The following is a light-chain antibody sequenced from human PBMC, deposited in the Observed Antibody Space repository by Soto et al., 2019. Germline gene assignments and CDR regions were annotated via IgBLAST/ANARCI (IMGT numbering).Light chain of an antibody. Sequence: QSVLTQPPSASGTPGQRVCISCSGSSSNIGSHPVNWYQQLPGTAPKLLLYGDNQRPSGVPDRFSGSKSGTSASLAISGLQSEDEAHYYCASWDNSLNGLYVFGTGTKVTVL. CDR2: GDN. CDR1: SSNIGSHP. J-gene: IGLJ1*01. CDR3: ASWDNSLNGLYV. V-gene: IGLV1-44*01.